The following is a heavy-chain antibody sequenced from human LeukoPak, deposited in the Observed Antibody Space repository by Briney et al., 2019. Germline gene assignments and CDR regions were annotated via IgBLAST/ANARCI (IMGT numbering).Heavy chain of an antibody. CDR3: ARDGYCSSTSCLRYGHRGWFDP. D-gene: IGHD2-2*03. J-gene: IGHJ5*02. CDR2: INPNSGGT. CDR1: GYTFTGYY. V-gene: IGHV1-2*02. Sequence: ASVKVSCKASGYTFTGYYMHWVRQAPGQGLEWMGWINPNSGGTNYAQTFSGRVTMTRDTSSSTAYMELSRLRSDDTAVYYCARDGYCSSTSCLRYGHRGWFDPWGQGTLVTVSS.